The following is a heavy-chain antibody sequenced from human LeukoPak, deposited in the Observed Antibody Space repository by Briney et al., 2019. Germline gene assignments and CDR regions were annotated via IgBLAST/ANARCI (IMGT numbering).Heavy chain of an antibody. V-gene: IGHV3-11*04. D-gene: IGHD6-13*01. CDR3: ARDRSKQQLVFDY. CDR1: GFTFSDYY. CDR2: TSSSGSTI. Sequence: PGGSLRLSCAASGFTFSDYYMSWVRQAPGKGLEWVSYTSSSGSTIYYADSVKGRFTISRDNAKNSLYLQMNSLRAEDTAVYYCARDRSKQQLVFDYWGQGTLVTVSS. J-gene: IGHJ4*02.